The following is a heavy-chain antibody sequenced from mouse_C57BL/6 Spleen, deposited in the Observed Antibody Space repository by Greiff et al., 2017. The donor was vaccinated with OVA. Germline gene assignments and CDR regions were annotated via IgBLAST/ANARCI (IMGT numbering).Heavy chain of an antibody. D-gene: IGHD1-1*01. Sequence: QVTLKESGAELVRPGASVKLSCKASGYTFTDYYINWVKQRPGQGLEWIARIYPGSGNTYYNEKFKGKATLTAEKSSSTADMQLSSLTSEDSAVYFCARGKNYGRRTGYFDVWGTGTTVTVSS. CDR1: GYTFTDYY. CDR2: IYPGSGNT. CDR3: ARGKNYGRRTGYFDV. J-gene: IGHJ1*03. V-gene: IGHV1-76*01.